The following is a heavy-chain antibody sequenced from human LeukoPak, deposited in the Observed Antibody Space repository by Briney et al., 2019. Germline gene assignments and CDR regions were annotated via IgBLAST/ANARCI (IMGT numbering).Heavy chain of an antibody. V-gene: IGHV1-2*02. CDR2: INPNSGGT. CDR1: GYTFTGYY. J-gene: IGHJ5*02. Sequence: ASVKVSCKASGYTFTGYYMHWVRQAPGQGLEWMGWINPNSGGTNYAQKFQGRVTMTRDTSISTAYMELSRLRSDDTAVYYCARDTYCTNGVCYSPFDPWGQGTLVTVSS. D-gene: IGHD2-8*01. CDR3: ARDTYCTNGVCYSPFDP.